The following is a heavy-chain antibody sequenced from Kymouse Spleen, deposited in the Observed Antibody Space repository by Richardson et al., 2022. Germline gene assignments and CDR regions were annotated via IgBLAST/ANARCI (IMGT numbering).Heavy chain of an antibody. CDR2: ISYDGSNK. CDR1: GFTFSSYG. J-gene: IGHJ4*02. V-gene: IGHV3-30*18. CDR3: AKGNFLHDYSNYDYFDY. D-gene: IGHD4-11,IGHD4-11*01. Sequence: QVQLVESGGGVVQPGRSLRLSCAASGFTFSSYGMHWVRQAPGKGLEWVAVISYDGSNKYYADSVKGRFTISRDNSKNTLYLQMNSLRAEDTAVYYCAKGNFLHDYSNYDYFDYWGQGTLVTVSS.